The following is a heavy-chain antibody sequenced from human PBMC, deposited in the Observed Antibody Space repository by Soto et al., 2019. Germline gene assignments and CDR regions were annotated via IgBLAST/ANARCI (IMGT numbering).Heavy chain of an antibody. CDR1: GASVSNFY. J-gene: IGHJ5*02. Sequence: ETLSLTCTVSGASVSNFYLNWLRQPAGKGLEWIGRIYSIGSTNYNPSLRSRVTMSVDTSKNQFSLKLNAVTAADTAVYYCARSSHKERWFDPWGQGPLVTVS. CDR2: IYSIGST. V-gene: IGHV4-4*07. CDR3: ARSSHKERWFDP. D-gene: IGHD6-13*01.